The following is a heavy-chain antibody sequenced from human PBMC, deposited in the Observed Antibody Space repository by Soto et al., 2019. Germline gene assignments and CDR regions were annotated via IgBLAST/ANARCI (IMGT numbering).Heavy chain of an antibody. V-gene: IGHV3-48*01. CDR3: ARDLGYSGYDIPYYFDY. CDR1: GFTFSSYS. Sequence: GGSLRLSCAASGFTFSSYSMNWVRQAPGKGLEWVSYISSSSSTIYYADSVKGRFTISRDNAKNSLYLQMNSLRAEDTAVYYCARDLGYSGYDIPYYFDYWGQGTLVTVSS. J-gene: IGHJ4*02. CDR2: ISSSSSTI. D-gene: IGHD5-12*01.